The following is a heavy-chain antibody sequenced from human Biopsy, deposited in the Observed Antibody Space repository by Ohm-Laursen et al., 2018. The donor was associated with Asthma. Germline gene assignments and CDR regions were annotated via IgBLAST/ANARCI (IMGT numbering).Heavy chain of an antibody. J-gene: IGHJ4*02. D-gene: IGHD3-22*01. V-gene: IGHV4-31*03. CDR3: ARAQDYYDSRGYYRSFDY. CDR1: YGSITSGGYY. Sequence: SDTLSLTCTVSYGSITSGGYYWTWIRQHPGKGLEWIGFIYYSGSTYYNPSLKSRVGISIDTSKDQFSLKLSSVTAADTAVYYCARAQDYYDSRGYYRSFDYWGQGTLVTVSS. CDR2: IYYSGST.